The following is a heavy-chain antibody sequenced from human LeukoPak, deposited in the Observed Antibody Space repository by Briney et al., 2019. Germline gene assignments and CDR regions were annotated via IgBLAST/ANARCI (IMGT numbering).Heavy chain of an antibody. V-gene: IGHV3-23*01. CDR3: AKDMRFDWTPYYFDY. J-gene: IGHJ4*02. Sequence: GGSLRLSCAASRFSFSEYAMSWVRQAPGKGLEWVSIISGSGRTTDYADSVKGRFTISRDNSKNTLYLQMNSLRVEDTAVYYCAKDMRFDWTPYYFDYWGQGTLVTVSS. D-gene: IGHD3-9*01. CDR1: RFSFSEYA. CDR2: ISGSGRTT.